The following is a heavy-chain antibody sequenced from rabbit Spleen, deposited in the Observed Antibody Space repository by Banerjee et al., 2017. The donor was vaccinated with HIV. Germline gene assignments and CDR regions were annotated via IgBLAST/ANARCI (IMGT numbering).Heavy chain of an antibody. D-gene: IGHD7-1*01. V-gene: IGHV1S45*01. J-gene: IGHJ2*01. Sequence: QEQLVESGGGLVQPGGSLKLSCKASGFDFSNYGVSWVRQTPGKGLEWISCIAGSSSGFTYSATWAKGRFTIARTSSTTVTLQMTSLTAADTATYFCARSDNAGYTGNAFDAWGPGTLVTVS. CDR1: GFDFSNYG. CDR2: IAGSSSGFT. CDR3: ARSDNAGYTGNAFDA.